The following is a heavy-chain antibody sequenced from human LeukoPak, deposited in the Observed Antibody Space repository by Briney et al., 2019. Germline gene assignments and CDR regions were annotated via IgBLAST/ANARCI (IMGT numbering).Heavy chain of an antibody. V-gene: IGHV4-61*05. D-gene: IGHD3-22*01. CDR2: IYYSGST. CDR1: GGSIRSSSYY. CDR3: ARFYGDSSRYWFDP. J-gene: IGHJ5*02. Sequence: SETLSLTCTVSGGSIRSSSYYWGWIRQPPGKGLEWIGTIYYSGSTNYNPSLKSRVTISVDTSKNQFSLKLSSVTAADTAVYYCARFYGDSSRYWFDPWGQGTLVTVSS.